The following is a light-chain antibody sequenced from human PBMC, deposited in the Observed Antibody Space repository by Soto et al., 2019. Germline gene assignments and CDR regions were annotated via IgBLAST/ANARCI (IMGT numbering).Light chain of an antibody. J-gene: IGKJ1*01. Sequence: DIQMTQSPSTLSASVGDRVTITCRASQSIITSLAWYQQKPGKAPKLLIYKASSLQSGVPSRFSGSGSGTEFTLTISSLQPDDFATYYCQQYNGYSRTFGQGTKVEIK. V-gene: IGKV1-5*03. CDR2: KAS. CDR3: QQYNGYSRT. CDR1: QSIITS.